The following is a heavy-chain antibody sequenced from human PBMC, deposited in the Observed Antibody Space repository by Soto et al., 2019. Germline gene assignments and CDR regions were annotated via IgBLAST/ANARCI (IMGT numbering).Heavy chain of an antibody. D-gene: IGHD6-6*01. V-gene: IGHV3-48*01. CDR2: ISSSSSTI. CDR1: GFTFSSYS. CDR3: ARDATIAARHPVDY. Sequence: EVQLVESGGGLVQPGGSLRLSCAASGFTFSSYSMNWVRQAPGKGLEWVSYISSSSSTIYYADSVKGRFTISRDNAKDSLYLQMNRLRAEDTAVYYCARDATIAARHPVDYWGQGTLVTVSS. J-gene: IGHJ4*02.